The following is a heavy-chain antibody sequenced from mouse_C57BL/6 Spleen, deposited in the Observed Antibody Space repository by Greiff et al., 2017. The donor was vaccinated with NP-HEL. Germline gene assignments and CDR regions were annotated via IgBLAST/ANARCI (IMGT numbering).Heavy chain of an antibody. J-gene: IGHJ4*01. CDR3: ARFRAMDY. Sequence: VQLQQSGAELAKPGASVKLSCKASGYTFTSYWMHWVKQRPGQGLEWIGYINPSSGYTKYNQKFKDKDTLTADKSSSTAYMQLSSLTYEDSAVYYCARFRAMDYWGQGTSVTVSS. V-gene: IGHV1-7*01. CDR2: INPSSGYT. CDR1: GYTFTSYW.